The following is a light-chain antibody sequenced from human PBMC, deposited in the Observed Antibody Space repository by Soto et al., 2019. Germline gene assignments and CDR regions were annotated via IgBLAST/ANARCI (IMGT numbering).Light chain of an antibody. CDR2: SNN. CDR1: NSNIGRNT. CDR3: AAWDDSLSGGV. V-gene: IGLV1-44*01. J-gene: IGLJ2*01. Sequence: QSVLTQPPSASGIPGQRVTISCSGSNSNIGRNTVNWYQQVPGTAPKLLIYSNNQRPSGVPDRFSGSKSGTSASLAISGLQSEDEADYYCAAWDDSLSGGVFGGGTQLTVL.